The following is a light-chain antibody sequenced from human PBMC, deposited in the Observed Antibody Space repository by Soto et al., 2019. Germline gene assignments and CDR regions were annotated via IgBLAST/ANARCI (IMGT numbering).Light chain of an antibody. J-gene: IGKJ5*01. V-gene: IGKV3-11*01. Sequence: IVFTHSPSTLSLSPGERATLSCRASQSVSSYLAWYQQKPGQAPRLLIYDASNRATGIPARFSGSGSGTDFTLTISSLEPEDFAVYYCQQRSNWPLTFGGGTRLEI. CDR1: QSVSSY. CDR2: DAS. CDR3: QQRSNWPLT.